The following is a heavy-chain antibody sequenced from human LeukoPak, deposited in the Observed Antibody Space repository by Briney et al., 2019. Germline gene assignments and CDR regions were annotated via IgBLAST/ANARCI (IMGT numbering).Heavy chain of an antibody. CDR3: ARDRWAMGYYYYMDV. D-gene: IGHD5-18*01. V-gene: IGHV4-61*02. CDR2: IYTSGST. CDR1: GGSISSGSYY. J-gene: IGHJ6*03. Sequence: SETLSLTCTVSGGSISSGSYYWSWIRQPAGKGLEWIGRIYTSGSTNYNPSLKSRVTISVDTSKNQFSLKLCSVTAADTAVYYCARDRWAMGYYYYMDVWGKGTTVTVSS.